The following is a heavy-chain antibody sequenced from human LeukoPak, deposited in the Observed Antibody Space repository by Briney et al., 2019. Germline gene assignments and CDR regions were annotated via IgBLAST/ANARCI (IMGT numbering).Heavy chain of an antibody. CDR1: GLTFSSYA. J-gene: IGHJ4*02. Sequence: GGSLRLSCAASGLTFSSYAMSWVRQAPGKGLEWVSVISAGGATTYYADSVKGRFTISRDNSKNTLYLQMNSLSAEDTAIYFCAKRGRDLDYWGQGTLVTVSS. D-gene: IGHD3-10*01. CDR3: AKRGRDLDY. V-gene: IGHV3-23*01. CDR2: ISAGGATT.